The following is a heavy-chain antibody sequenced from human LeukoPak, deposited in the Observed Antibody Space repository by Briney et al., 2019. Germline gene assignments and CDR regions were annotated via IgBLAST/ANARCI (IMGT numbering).Heavy chain of an antibody. CDR1: GYTFTTHD. CDR2: MNPNSGNT. CDR3: TRTAYCTNGVCYFTGYDH. J-gene: IGHJ4*02. D-gene: IGHD2-8*01. V-gene: IGHV1-8*03. Sequence: ASVKVSCKASGYTFTTHDINWVRQATGQGLEWMGYMNPNSGNTGYANEFQGRVTITRSTSISTVYMEMTSLTSEDTAVYYCTRTAYCTNGVCYFTGYDHWGQGTLVTVSS.